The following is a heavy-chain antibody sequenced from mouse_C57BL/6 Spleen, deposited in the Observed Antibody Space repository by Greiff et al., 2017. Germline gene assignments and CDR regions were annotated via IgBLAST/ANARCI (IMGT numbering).Heavy chain of an antibody. J-gene: IGHJ2*01. CDR1: GFTFSDYG. Sequence: VQLKQSGGGLVKPGGSLKLSCAASGFTFSDYGMHWVRQAPEKGLEWVAYISSGSSTIYYADTVKGRFTISRDNAKNTLFLQMTSLRSEDTAMYYCARSYYYGSYFDYWGQGTTLTVSS. CDR3: ARSYYYGSYFDY. D-gene: IGHD1-1*01. CDR2: ISSGSSTI. V-gene: IGHV5-17*01.